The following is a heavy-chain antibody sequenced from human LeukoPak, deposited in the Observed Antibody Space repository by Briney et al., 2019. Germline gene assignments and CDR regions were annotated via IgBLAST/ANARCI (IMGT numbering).Heavy chain of an antibody. D-gene: IGHD3-10*01. Sequence: SETLSLTCTVSGGSISSYYWSWIRQPPGKGLEWIGSMYYSGSTYYNPSLKSRVTISVDTSKNQFSLKLSSVTAADTAVYYCARHTWGVRGVIKRDYYFDYWGQGTLVTVSS. J-gene: IGHJ4*02. CDR1: GGSISSYY. V-gene: IGHV4-39*01. CDR2: MYYSGST. CDR3: ARHTWGVRGVIKRDYYFDY.